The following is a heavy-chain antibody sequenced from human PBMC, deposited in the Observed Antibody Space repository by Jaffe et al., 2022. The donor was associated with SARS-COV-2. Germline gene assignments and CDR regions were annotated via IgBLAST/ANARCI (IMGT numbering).Heavy chain of an antibody. CDR2: IYYTGNT. J-gene: IGHJ4*02. CDR1: GGSINSGGYY. Sequence: QVQLQESGPGLVEPSQTLSLTCTVSGGSINSGGYYWSWIRQLPGKGLEWIGYIYYTGNTYFNPSLKSRLTISVDTSKNQFSLKLSSVTAADTAVYYCARYSHYSDSSGYKYYFDYWGQGTLVTVSS. CDR3: ARYSHYSDSSGYKYYFDY. D-gene: IGHD3-22*01. V-gene: IGHV4-31*03.